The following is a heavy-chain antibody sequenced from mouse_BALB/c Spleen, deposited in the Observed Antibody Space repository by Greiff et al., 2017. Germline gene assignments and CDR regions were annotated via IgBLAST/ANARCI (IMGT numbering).Heavy chain of an antibody. CDR3: ARQDYGSSYEDYYAMDY. J-gene: IGHJ4*01. D-gene: IGHD1-1*01. CDR1: GFTFSSYG. V-gene: IGHV5-6*01. Sequence: DVHLVESGGDLVKPGGSLKLSCAASGFTFSSYGMSWVRQTPDKRLEWVATISSGGSYTYYPDSVKGRFTISRDNAKNTLYLQMSSLKSEDTAMYYCARQDYGSSYEDYYAMDYWGQGTSVTVSS. CDR2: ISSGGSYT.